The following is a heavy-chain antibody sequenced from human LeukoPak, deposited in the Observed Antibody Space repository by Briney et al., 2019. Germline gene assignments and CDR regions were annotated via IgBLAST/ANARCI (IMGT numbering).Heavy chain of an antibody. V-gene: IGHV1-69*04. CDR3: ARDYCSSTSCYINFDY. J-gene: IGHJ4*02. CDR2: IIPILGIA. Sequence: SVKLSCKASGGTFSSYTISWVRQAPGQGLEWMGRIIPILGIANYAQKFQGRVTITADKSTSTAYMELSSLRSEDTAVYYCARDYCSSTSCYINFDYWGQGTLITVSS. D-gene: IGHD2-2*02. CDR1: GGTFSSYT.